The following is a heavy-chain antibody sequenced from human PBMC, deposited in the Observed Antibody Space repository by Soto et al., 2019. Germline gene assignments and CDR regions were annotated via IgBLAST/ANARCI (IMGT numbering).Heavy chain of an antibody. J-gene: IGHJ4*02. D-gene: IGHD5-12*01. V-gene: IGHV1-69*02. CDR2: IIPILGIA. CDR3: ASSKSGGYRTPRYY. CDR1: GGTFSSYT. Sequence: QVQLVQSGAEVKKPGSSVKVSCKPSGGTFSSYTISWVRQAPGQGLEWMGRIIPILGIANYAQKLQGIATINADKSTSTGYMELRSLRPEDTAVHYRASSKSGGYRTPRYYWGQGTLVTVSP.